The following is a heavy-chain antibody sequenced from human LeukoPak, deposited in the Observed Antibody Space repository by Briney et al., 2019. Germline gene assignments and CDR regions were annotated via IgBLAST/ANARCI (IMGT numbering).Heavy chain of an antibody. CDR1: GYTLTELS. Sequence: ASVKVSCKVSGYTLTELSMHWVRQAPGKGLEWMGGIIPIFGTANYAQKFQGRVTITADESTSTAYMELSSLRSEDTAVYYCARERGPPGYSSGWSPFDYWGQGTLVTVSS. V-gene: IGHV1-69*13. D-gene: IGHD6-19*01. CDR3: ARERGPPGYSSGWSPFDY. J-gene: IGHJ4*02. CDR2: IIPIFGTA.